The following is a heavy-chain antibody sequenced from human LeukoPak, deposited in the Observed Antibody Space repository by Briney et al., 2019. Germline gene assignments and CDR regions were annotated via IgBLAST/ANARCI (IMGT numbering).Heavy chain of an antibody. CDR3: ARLRFLEFDRYFDL. V-gene: IGHV4-4*07. CDR1: GGSISSYY. Sequence: PSETLSLTCTVSGGSISSYYWSWIRQPAGKGLEWIGRIYTSGSTNYNPSLKSRVTMSVDTSKNQFSLKLSSVTAADTAVYYCARLRFLEFDRYFDLWGRGTLVTVSS. J-gene: IGHJ2*01. D-gene: IGHD3-3*01. CDR2: IYTSGST.